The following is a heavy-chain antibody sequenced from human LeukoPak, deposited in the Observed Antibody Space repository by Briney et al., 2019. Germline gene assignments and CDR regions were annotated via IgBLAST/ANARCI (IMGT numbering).Heavy chain of an antibody. CDR2: ITYSGGST. CDR3: AKGGSGNFPFDY. D-gene: IGHD1-26*01. V-gene: IGHV3-23*01. CDR1: RFTFSSSA. J-gene: IGHJ4*02. Sequence: GGSLRLSCAASRFTFSSSAMSWVRQAPGKGLEWVSGITYSGGSTYYADSVKGRFTISRDNSKNPLYRQMNSLRAEDTAAYYCAKGGSGNFPFDYWGQGTLVTVSS.